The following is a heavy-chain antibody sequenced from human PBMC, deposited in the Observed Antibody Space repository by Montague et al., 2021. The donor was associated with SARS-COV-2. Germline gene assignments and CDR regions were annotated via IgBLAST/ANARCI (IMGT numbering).Heavy chain of an antibody. CDR1: GFSLSTGGMC. V-gene: IGHV2-70*01. D-gene: IGHD6-13*01. J-gene: IGHJ4*02. Sequence: PALVTPTQTLTLTCTFSGFSLSTGGMCVSWIRQPPGKALEWLALXDWDDDKYYSTSLKTRLTISKDTSKNQVVLTMTNMDPVDTATYYCARIDSSSWPNFDYWGQGTLVTVSS. CDR3: ARIDSSSWPNFDY. CDR2: XDWDDDK.